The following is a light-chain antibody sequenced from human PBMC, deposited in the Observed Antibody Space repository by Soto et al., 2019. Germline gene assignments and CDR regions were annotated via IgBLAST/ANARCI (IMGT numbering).Light chain of an antibody. V-gene: IGLV2-8*01. J-gene: IGLJ2*01. CDR3: SSYAGSMNLL. CDR1: SSDVGGHNH. Sequence: QSALTQPPSASGSPGQSVTISCTGSSSDVGGHNHVSWYQQHPGKAPKLMIYEVSKRPSGVPDRFSGSKSVNTASLTVSGLQAEDEAYYYCSSYAGSMNLLFGGGTKLTVL. CDR2: EVS.